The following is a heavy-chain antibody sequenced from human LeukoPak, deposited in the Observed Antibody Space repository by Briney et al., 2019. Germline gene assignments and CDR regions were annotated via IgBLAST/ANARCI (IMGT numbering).Heavy chain of an antibody. Sequence: GGSLRLSCAASGFTFSSYWMHWVRQAPGKGVVWVSRINSDGSSTSYADSVKGRFTISRDNAKNTLYLQMNSLRAEDTAVYYCAGGDYEHQAYCGQGTLVTASS. CDR1: GFTFSSYW. D-gene: IGHD4-17*01. CDR3: AGGDYEHQAY. V-gene: IGHV3-74*01. J-gene: IGHJ4*02. CDR2: INSDGSST.